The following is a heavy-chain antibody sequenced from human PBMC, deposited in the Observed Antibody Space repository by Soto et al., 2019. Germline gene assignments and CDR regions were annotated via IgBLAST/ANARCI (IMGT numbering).Heavy chain of an antibody. V-gene: IGHV3-30*18. CDR3: AKEGGLSGSYYISSSYYFDY. CDR1: GFTFSGYG. Sequence: QVQLVGSGGGVVQPGRSLRLSCVASGFTFSGYGMHWVRQAPGKGLEWLALISYAGSNTYYADSVKGRFTISRYNSKNTLYLQMNSLRAEDTSVYYCAKEGGLSGSYYISSSYYFDYWGQGTLVTVSS. CDR2: ISYAGSNT. D-gene: IGHD1-26*01. J-gene: IGHJ4*02.